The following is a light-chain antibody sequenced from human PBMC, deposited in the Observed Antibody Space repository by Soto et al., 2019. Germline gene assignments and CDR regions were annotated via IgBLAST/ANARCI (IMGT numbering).Light chain of an antibody. CDR2: DAS. Sequence: DIQMTQSPSSLSASVGDRVTITCQASQDISNYLNWYQQKPGKAPKLLIYDASNLETPVPSRFSGSESRTDLTFTIIRLQPEDIATYYCQQYDNLPPLSFGGGTKLEIK. V-gene: IGKV1-33*01. CDR3: QQYDNLPPLS. CDR1: QDISNY. J-gene: IGKJ4*01.